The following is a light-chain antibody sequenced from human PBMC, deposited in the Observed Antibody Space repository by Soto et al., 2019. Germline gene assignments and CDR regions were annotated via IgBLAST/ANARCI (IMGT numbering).Light chain of an antibody. V-gene: IGKV3-11*01. CDR1: QSVSSS. CDR3: QQRSNWPLA. Sequence: EIALTQSPATLSLSPGERATLSCRTSQSVSSSLAWYQQKPGQTPRLLIYDVSNRATGIPARFSGSGSGTDFTLTVSSLEPEDFAVYYCQQRSNWPLAFGGGTKVEIK. J-gene: IGKJ4*01. CDR2: DVS.